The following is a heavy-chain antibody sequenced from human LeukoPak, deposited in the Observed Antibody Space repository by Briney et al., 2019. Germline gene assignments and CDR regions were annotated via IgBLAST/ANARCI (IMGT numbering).Heavy chain of an antibody. CDR2: TYYRSKWYN. D-gene: IGHD2-2*01. CDR1: GDSVSSNSTA. J-gene: IGHJ4*02. CDR3: AREIIVPRPSPLDY. V-gene: IGHV6-1*01. Sequence: SQTLSLTCALSGDSVSSNSTALNWIRQSPSRGLEWLGRTYYRSKWYNDYSVSVKSRITINPDTSKHQFSLQLNSVTPEDTAVYYCAREIIVPRPSPLDYWGQGTLVTVSS.